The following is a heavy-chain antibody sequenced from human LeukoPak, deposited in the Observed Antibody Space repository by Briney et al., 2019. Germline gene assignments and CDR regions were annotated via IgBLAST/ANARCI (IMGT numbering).Heavy chain of an antibody. Sequence: ASVKVSCKASGYTFTGYYMHWVRQAPGQGLEWMGWINPNSGGTNYAQKFQGRVTVTRDTSISTAYMELSRLRSDDTAVYYCARGGRRYYDILTGYYLTFDYWGQGTLVTVSS. CDR3: ARGGRRYYDILTGYYLTFDY. CDR2: INPNSGGT. J-gene: IGHJ4*02. V-gene: IGHV1-2*02. D-gene: IGHD3-9*01. CDR1: GYTFTGYY.